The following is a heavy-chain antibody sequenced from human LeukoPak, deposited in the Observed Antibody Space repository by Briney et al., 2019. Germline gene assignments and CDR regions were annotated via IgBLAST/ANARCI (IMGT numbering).Heavy chain of an antibody. J-gene: IGHJ4*02. D-gene: IGHD4-23*01. Sequence: PGGSLRLSCAAPGFIFSSYSMNWVRQAPGKGLEWVSSISSSSSYIDYADSVKGRFTISRDNAKNSPYLQMNSLRAEDTAVYYCAREYGGFDYWGQGTLVTVSS. V-gene: IGHV3-21*01. CDR3: AREYGGFDY. CDR1: GFIFSSYS. CDR2: ISSSSSYI.